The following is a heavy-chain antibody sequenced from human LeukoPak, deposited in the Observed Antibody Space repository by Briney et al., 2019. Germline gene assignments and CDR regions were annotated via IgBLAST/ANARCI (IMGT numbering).Heavy chain of an antibody. Sequence: PSETLSLTCAVSGYSISSGYYWGWIRQPPGKGLEWIGSIYHSGSTYYNPSLKGRVTISVGTSKNQFSLKLSSVTAADTAVYYCARDDYSNYDYWGQGTLVTDSS. CDR3: ARDDYSNYDY. CDR2: IYHSGST. D-gene: IGHD4-11*01. CDR1: GYSISSGYY. J-gene: IGHJ4*02. V-gene: IGHV4-38-2*02.